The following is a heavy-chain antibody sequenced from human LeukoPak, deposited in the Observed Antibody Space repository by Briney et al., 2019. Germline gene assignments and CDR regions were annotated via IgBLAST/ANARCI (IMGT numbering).Heavy chain of an antibody. Sequence: ASVKVSCKASGYTFTGYYMHWVRQAPGQGLEWMGWINPNSGGTNYAQKFQGRVTMTRDTSISTAYMELSRLRSDDTAVYYCASILGYGDYETFDNWGQGTLVTVSS. CDR1: GYTFTGYY. J-gene: IGHJ4*02. CDR2: INPNSGGT. D-gene: IGHD4-17*01. V-gene: IGHV1-2*02. CDR3: ASILGYGDYETFDN.